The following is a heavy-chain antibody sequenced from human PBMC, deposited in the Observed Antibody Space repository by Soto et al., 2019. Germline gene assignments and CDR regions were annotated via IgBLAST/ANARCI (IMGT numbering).Heavy chain of an antibody. Sequence: LSLTCAVYGGSFSGYYWSWIRQPPGKGLEWIGEINHSGSTNYNPTLKSRVTISVDTSKNQFSLKLSSVTAADTAVYYCARGTIFGVVITLYYYYGMDVWGQGTTVTVSS. CDR1: GGSFSGYY. V-gene: IGHV4-34*01. CDR2: INHSGST. CDR3: ARGTIFGVVITLYYYYGMDV. D-gene: IGHD3-3*01. J-gene: IGHJ6*02.